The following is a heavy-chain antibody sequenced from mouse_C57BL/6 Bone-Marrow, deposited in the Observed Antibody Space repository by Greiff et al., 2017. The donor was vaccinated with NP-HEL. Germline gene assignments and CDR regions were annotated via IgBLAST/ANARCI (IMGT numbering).Heavy chain of an antibody. D-gene: IGHD2-10*01. Sequence: EVQLQQSGTVLARPGASVKMSCKTSGYTFTSYWMHWVKQRPGQGLEWIGAIYPGNSDTSYNQKFKGKAKLTAVTSASTAYMELSSLTNEDSAVYYCTKALPDAWYFDVWGTGTTVTVSS. V-gene: IGHV1-5*01. CDR1: GYTFTSYW. CDR3: TKALPDAWYFDV. J-gene: IGHJ1*03. CDR2: IYPGNSDT.